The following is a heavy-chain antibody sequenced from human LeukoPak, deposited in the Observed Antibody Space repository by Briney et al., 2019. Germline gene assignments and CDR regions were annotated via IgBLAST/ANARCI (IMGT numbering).Heavy chain of an antibody. CDR3: AREGGPTGGAQDY. V-gene: IGHV3-30*03. CDR1: GFTFSTYG. J-gene: IGHJ4*02. CDR2: ISYDGSNK. Sequence: PGGSLRLSCTASGFTFSTYGMHWVRQAPGKGLEWVAVISYDGSNKYYADSVKGRFTISRDNSKNTLYLQMNSLRSDDTAVYYCAREGGPTGGAQDYWGQGTLVTVSS. D-gene: IGHD1-1*01.